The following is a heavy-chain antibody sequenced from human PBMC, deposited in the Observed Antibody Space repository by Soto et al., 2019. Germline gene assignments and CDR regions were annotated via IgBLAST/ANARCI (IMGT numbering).Heavy chain of an antibody. CDR1: GGTFSSYA. J-gene: IGHJ4*02. D-gene: IGHD3-22*01. CDR2: IIPIFGTA. V-gene: IGHV1-69*12. CDR3: ARGEDYYVSSGFVVY. Sequence: QVQLVQSGAEVKKPGSSVKVSCKASGGTFSSYAISWVRQAPGQGLEWMGGIIPIFGTANYAQKFQGRVTITADESTSTAYMELSSVRSEDAVVYYCARGEDYYVSSGFVVYWGQGTLFTVS.